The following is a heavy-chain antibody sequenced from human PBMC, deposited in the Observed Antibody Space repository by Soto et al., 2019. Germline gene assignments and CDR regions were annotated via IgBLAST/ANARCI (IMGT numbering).Heavy chain of an antibody. CDR3: AGAIFGVVSEFDY. D-gene: IGHD3-3*01. V-gene: IGHV4-4*02. CDR2: IYHSGST. Sequence: SETLSLTCAVSGGPISSSNWWSWVRQPPGKGLEWIGEIYHSGSTNYNPSLKSRVTISVDKSKNQFSLKLSSVTAADTAVYYCAGAIFGVVSEFDYWGQGTLVTVSS. J-gene: IGHJ4*02. CDR1: GGPISSSNW.